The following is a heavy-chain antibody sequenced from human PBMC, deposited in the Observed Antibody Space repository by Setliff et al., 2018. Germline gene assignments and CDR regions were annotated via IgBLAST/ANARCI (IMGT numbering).Heavy chain of an antibody. CDR1: GASVSGNSYY. J-gene: IGHJ6*03. V-gene: IGHV4-61*01. CDR2: INYSGST. CDR3: ARVAGAKVNYMDV. D-gene: IGHD1-26*01. Sequence: SETLSLTCTVSGASVSGNSYYWGWIRQPPGKGLEWIGYINYSGSTSYNPSLKSRVTISADTSKNQFSLKMDSVTAADTAVYYCARVAGAKVNYMDVWGKGTTVTVSS.